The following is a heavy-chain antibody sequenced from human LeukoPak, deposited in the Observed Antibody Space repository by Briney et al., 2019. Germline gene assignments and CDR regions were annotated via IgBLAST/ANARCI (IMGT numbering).Heavy chain of an antibody. CDR1: GGSISPYY. V-gene: IGHV4-59*01. CDR2: MYYTGSS. D-gene: IGHD3-10*01. Sequence: SETLSLTCTVSGGSISPYYWSWIRQSPGKGLEWIGYMYYTGSSKYSPSLRSRVTISLDTSKNQLSLNLISVTAADTAVYYCVRSGGAGGGVWGQGTLVTVSS. J-gene: IGHJ4*02. CDR3: VRSGGAGGGV.